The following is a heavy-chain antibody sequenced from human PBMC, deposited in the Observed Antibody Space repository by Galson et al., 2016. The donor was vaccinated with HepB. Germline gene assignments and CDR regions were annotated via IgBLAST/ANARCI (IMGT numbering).Heavy chain of an antibody. J-gene: IGHJ4*02. CDR3: AKGGYYGSGVPWGFDY. CDR1: GFPFNTYA. D-gene: IGHD3-10*01. Sequence: SLRLSCAASGFPFNTYAMSWVRPAPGKGLEWVSSISGSGDIRYKADSVKGRFTISRDNPKHTVYLQMNSLSVDDTAVYYCAKGGYYGSGVPWGFDYWGQGTLVTVSS. V-gene: IGHV3-23*01. CDR2: ISGSGDIR.